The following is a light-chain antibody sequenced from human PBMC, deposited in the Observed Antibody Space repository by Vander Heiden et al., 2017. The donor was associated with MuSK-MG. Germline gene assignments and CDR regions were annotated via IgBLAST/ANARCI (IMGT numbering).Light chain of an antibody. J-gene: IGKJ2*01. CDR3: QQYNNWPPLYT. Sequence: FMTPSPATLSFSPWESATLSCRASQSVSSNLAWYQQKPGQAPRLLIYGASTRATGVPARFSGSGSGTEFTLTIGSLQSEDFAVYYCQQYNNWPPLYTFGQGTKLEIK. V-gene: IGKV3-15*01. CDR2: GAS. CDR1: QSVSSN.